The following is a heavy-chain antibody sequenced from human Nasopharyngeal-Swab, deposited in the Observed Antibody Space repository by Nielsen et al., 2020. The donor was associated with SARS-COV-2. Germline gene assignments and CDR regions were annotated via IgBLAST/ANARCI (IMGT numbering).Heavy chain of an antibody. CDR3: ARDEQYCSSANCYALFDY. Sequence: GESLKISCAASGFTFDDYGMSWVCQAPGKGLEWVSDINWNGGSTGYADSVKGRFTISRDNAKNSLYLQMNSLRAEDTALYYCARDEQYCSSANCYALFDYWGQGTLVTVSS. D-gene: IGHD2-2*01. CDR1: GFTFDDYG. V-gene: IGHV3-20*04. J-gene: IGHJ4*02. CDR2: INWNGGST.